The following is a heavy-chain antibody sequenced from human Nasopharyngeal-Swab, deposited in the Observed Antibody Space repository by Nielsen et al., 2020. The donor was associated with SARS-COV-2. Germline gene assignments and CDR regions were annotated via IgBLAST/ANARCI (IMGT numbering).Heavy chain of an antibody. Sequence: GGSLRLSCAASGFTLGSYWMHWVRQAPGKGLEWVANIKQDGSEKQYLDSVKGRFTISRDNSKNSLYLQMNSLRVEDTAVYYCARGLPVDYWGQGTLVTVSS. J-gene: IGHJ4*02. CDR1: GFTLGSYW. V-gene: IGHV3-7*01. CDR3: ARGLPVDY. CDR2: IKQDGSEK.